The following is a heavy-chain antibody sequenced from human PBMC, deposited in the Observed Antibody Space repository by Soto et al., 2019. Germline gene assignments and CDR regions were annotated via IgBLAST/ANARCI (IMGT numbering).Heavy chain of an antibody. V-gene: IGHV3-74*01. D-gene: IGHD3-10*01. CDR1: GFSFSHYW. CDR2: ISPDGRTT. J-gene: IGHJ4*02. Sequence: PVGSLRLSCAASGFSFSHYWMHWVRQAPGKGLVWVSRISPDGRTTTYADPVKGRFTISRDNAKSTLYLQMNSLTVEDGAVYYCADSWLPTSYWGPGTLVTVSS. CDR3: ADSWLPTSY.